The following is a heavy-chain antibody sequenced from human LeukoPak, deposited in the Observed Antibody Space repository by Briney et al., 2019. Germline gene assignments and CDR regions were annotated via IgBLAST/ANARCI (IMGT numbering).Heavy chain of an antibody. CDR1: GFTFSSYS. CDR2: ISKNSGYM. CDR3: ARSSRVDANDAFDI. D-gene: IGHD2-15*01. Sequence: PGGSLRLSCAASGFTFSSYSMNWVRQAPGKGLEWVSSISKNSGYMYYIDSVKGRFTISRDNAKDSMYLQMNSLRAEDTAVYYCARSSRVDANDAFDIWGQGTMVTVSS. J-gene: IGHJ3*02. V-gene: IGHV3-21*01.